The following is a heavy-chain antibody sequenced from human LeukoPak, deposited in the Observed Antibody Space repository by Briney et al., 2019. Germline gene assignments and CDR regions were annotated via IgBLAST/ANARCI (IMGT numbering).Heavy chain of an antibody. V-gene: IGHV6-1*01. J-gene: IGHJ6*02. CDR1: GDSVSTTTSI. Sequence: PSQTLSLTCAISGDSVSTTTSIWNWIRQSPSRGLEWLGRTYYRSKWNYDYADSVKGRITISPDTSENQFSLQLQFVTPEDSAVYYCARRRHANNGVDVWGQGTTVTVSS. CDR3: ARRRHANNGVDV. CDR2: TYYRSKWNY.